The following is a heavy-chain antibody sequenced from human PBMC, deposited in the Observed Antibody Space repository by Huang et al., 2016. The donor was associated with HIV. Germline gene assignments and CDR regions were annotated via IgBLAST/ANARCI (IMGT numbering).Heavy chain of an antibody. CDR2: ISYDGSNG. V-gene: IGHV3-30*18. Sequence: QVQLVESGGGVVQPGRSLRLSCVASGFTFNNFGMHWVRQAPVKGLEWVAVISYDGSNGRYSESVKGRFTISRDNPMDTLYLQMNSLRPDDTAVYYCAKESRWYSDLDNWGQGTLVTVSS. CDR3: AKESRWYSDLDN. CDR1: GFTFNNFG. D-gene: IGHD2-15*01. J-gene: IGHJ4*02.